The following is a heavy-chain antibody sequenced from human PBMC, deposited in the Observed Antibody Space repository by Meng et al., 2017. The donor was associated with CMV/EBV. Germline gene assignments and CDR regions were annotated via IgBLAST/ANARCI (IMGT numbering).Heavy chain of an antibody. CDR1: GYIFTNYW. V-gene: IGHV5-51*01. Sequence: KVSCKGSGYIFTNYWIAWVRQMPGKGLEWMGIIYPGDSDTRYSPSFQGHVPISVDKSTTTAYLQWSSLKASDTAMYYCSRHKKAPYCTSTSCFETFGWFDPWGQGTLVTVSS. CDR2: IYPGDSDT. J-gene: IGHJ5*02. CDR3: SRHKKAPYCTSTSCFETFGWFDP. D-gene: IGHD2-2*01.